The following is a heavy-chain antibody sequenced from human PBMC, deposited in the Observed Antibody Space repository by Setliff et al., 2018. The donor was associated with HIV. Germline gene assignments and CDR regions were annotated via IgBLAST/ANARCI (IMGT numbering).Heavy chain of an antibody. CDR3: ASGQWLEHAFDI. CDR2: VYSSGST. D-gene: IGHD6-19*01. Sequence: PSETLSLTCTVSGGSIGIRSYFWGWIRQPPGKGLEWIGSVYSSGSTYYNPSLKSRVTVSVDTSKDQFSLRLSSVTVADTAVCYCASGQWLEHAFDIWGQGTVVTVSS. V-gene: IGHV4-39*01. J-gene: IGHJ3*02. CDR1: GGSIGIRSYF.